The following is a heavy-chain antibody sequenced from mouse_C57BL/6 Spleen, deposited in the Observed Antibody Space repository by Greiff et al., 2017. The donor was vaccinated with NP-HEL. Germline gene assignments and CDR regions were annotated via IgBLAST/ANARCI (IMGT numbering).Heavy chain of an antibody. CDR2: ISSGSSTI. D-gene: IGHD4-1*01. CDR3: ARGSWDDAMDY. CDR1: GFTFSDYG. Sequence: EVKLMESGGGLVKPGGSLKLSCAASGFTFSDYGMHWVRQAPEKGLEWVAYISSGSSTIYYADTVKGRFTISRDNAKNTLFLQMTSLRSEDTAMYYCARGSWDDAMDYWGQGTSVTVSS. J-gene: IGHJ4*01. V-gene: IGHV5-17*01.